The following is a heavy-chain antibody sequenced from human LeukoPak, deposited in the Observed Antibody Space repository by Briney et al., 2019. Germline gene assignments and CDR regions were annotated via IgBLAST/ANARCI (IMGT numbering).Heavy chain of an antibody. J-gene: IGHJ6*03. CDR2: IYYSGST. D-gene: IGHD2-15*01. V-gene: IGHV4-31*03. CDR1: GGSISSGGYY. CDR3: ARGNGGLDYSSYMDV. Sequence: SETLSLTCTVSGGSISSGGYYWSWIRQHPGKGLEWIGYIYYSGSTYYNPSLKSRVTISVDTSKNQFSLKLSSVTAADTAVYYCARGNGGLDYSSYMDVWGKGTTVTVSS.